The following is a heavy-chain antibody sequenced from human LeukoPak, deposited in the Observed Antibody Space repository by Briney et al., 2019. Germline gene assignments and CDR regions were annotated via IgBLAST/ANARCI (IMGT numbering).Heavy chain of an antibody. CDR2: ISHDGGNK. CDR3: ATPYTSGWSLYFDN. V-gene: IGHV3-30-3*01. J-gene: IGHJ4*02. Sequence: GGSLRLSCAASGFTFSSYTMHWVRQAPDKGLEWVAVISHDGGNKYYADSVKGRFSISRDNSKNTLYLQMNGLRAEETAMYYCATPYTSGWSLYFDNWGQGTLVTVSS. CDR1: GFTFSSYT. D-gene: IGHD6-19*01.